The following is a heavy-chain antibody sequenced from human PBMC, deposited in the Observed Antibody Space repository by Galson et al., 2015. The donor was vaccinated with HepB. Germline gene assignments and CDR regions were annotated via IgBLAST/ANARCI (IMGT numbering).Heavy chain of an antibody. D-gene: IGHD4-23*01. Sequence: SLRLSCAVSGFAFNSYWMHWVRQAPGKGLVWVAVISYDGSNKYYADSVKGRFTISRDNSKNTLCLQMNSLRAEDTAVYYCARMKYGSNSPDLDYWGQGTLVTVSS. CDR1: GFAFNSYW. V-gene: IGHV3-30*03. CDR2: ISYDGSNK. J-gene: IGHJ4*02. CDR3: ARMKYGSNSPDLDY.